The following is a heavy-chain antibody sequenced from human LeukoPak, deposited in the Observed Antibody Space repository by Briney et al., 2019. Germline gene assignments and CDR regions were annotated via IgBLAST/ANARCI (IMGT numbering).Heavy chain of an antibody. D-gene: IGHD2-15*01. V-gene: IGHV1-69*06. CDR2: IIPIFGTA. J-gene: IGHJ5*02. CDR3: ARDLEYCSGGSCTPP. CDR1: GGTFISYA. Sequence: SVKVSCKASGGTFISYAMHWVRQPPGQGVEWVGGIIPIFGTANYAQKFQGRVTITADKSTSTAYMELSSLRSEDTAVYYCARDLEYCSGGSCTPPWGQGTLVTVSS.